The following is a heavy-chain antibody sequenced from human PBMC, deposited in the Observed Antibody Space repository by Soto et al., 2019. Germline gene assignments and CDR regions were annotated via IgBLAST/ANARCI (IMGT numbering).Heavy chain of an antibody. CDR2: MNPNSGHT. J-gene: IGHJ5*02. CDR1: GYPFTSHD. D-gene: IGHD2-2*01. V-gene: IGHV1-8*01. Sequence: QVQLVQSRAEVKKPGASVKVSCKASGYPFTSHDINWMRQATGQGLEWMGWMNPNSGHTNYAQKFQGRVTLTRDTSISTAYMELTSLRSEDTAIYYCASDMSTTWGQGTLVTVSS. CDR3: ASDMSTT.